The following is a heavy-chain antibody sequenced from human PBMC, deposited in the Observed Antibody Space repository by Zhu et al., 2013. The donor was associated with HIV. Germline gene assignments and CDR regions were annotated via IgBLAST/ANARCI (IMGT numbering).Heavy chain of an antibody. CDR1: GGTFSSYA. Sequence: QVQLVQSGAEVKKPGSSVKVSCKASGGTFSSYAISWVRQAPGQGLEWMGGDHPYLWYSKLTHRSSRAESRLPRTNTTSTAYMELSSLRSEDTAVYYCAVRYYDFGSGYGWFDPWGRREPVGHRLL. CDR2: HPYLWYS. J-gene: IGHJ5*02. V-gene: IGHV1-69*06. CDR3: AVRYYDFGSGYGWFDP. D-gene: IGHD3-3*01.